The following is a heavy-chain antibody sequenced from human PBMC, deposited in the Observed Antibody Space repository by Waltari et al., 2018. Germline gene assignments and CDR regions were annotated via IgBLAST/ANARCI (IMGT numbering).Heavy chain of an antibody. CDR1: GFSLSTSGVG. V-gene: IGHV2-5*01. Sequence: QITLKESGPTLVKPTQTLTLTCTFSGFSLSTSGVGVGWIRQPPGKALEWLALIYWNDDKRYSPSLKSTLTITKDTSKNQVVLTMTNMDPVDTATYYCAHRGPPLNFDYWGQGTLVTVSS. CDR2: IYWNDDK. J-gene: IGHJ4*02. CDR3: AHRGPPLNFDY.